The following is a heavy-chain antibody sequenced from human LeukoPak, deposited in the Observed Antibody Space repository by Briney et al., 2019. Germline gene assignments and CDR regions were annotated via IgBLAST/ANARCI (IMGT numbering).Heavy chain of an antibody. CDR2: IGGSGGST. CDR1: GFTFSRYG. J-gene: IGHJ3*02. Sequence: GGSLRLSCAASGFTFSRYGMSWVRQAPGKGPEWVSGIGGSGGSTYYADSVKGRFTISRDNSKNTLYLQMNSLRAEDTAVYYCAKDDYGGNAGGTAFDIWGQGTMVTVSS. D-gene: IGHD4-23*01. V-gene: IGHV3-23*01. CDR3: AKDDYGGNAGGTAFDI.